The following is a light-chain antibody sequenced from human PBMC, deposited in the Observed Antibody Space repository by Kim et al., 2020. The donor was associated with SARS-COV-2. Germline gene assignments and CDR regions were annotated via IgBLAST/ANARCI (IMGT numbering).Light chain of an antibody. CDR2: EVY. CDR3: MQTTHWPLYI. Sequence: PASISCRSSQSLLYKDGNTYLSWFHQRPGQSPRRLIYEVYNRESGVPDRFSGSGSGTDFTLKISRVEAEDVGVYYCMQTTHWPLYIFGQGTKLEI. J-gene: IGKJ2*01. CDR1: QSLLYKDGNTY. V-gene: IGKV2-30*01.